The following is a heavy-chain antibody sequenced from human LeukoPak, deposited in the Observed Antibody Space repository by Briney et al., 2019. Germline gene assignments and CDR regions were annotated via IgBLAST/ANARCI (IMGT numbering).Heavy chain of an antibody. V-gene: IGHV3-48*03. CDR2: ISSSGSTI. J-gene: IGHJ6*04. CDR3: AELGITMIGGV. Sequence: GGSLRLSCAASGFTFSSYAMHWIRQAPGKGLEWVSYISSSGSTIYYADSVKGRFTISRDNAKNSLYLQMNSLRAEDTAVYYCAELGITMIGGVWGKGTTVTISS. D-gene: IGHD3-10*02. CDR1: GFTFSSYA.